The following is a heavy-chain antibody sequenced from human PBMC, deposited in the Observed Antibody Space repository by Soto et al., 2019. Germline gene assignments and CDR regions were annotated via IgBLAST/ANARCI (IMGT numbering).Heavy chain of an antibody. CDR3: ERALPGRNFDY. V-gene: IGHV4-30-2*01. D-gene: IGHD1-26*01. J-gene: IGHJ4*02. CDR2: IYHSGST. Sequence: PSETLSLTCAVSGGSISSGGYSWSWIRQPPGKGLEWIGYIYHSGSTYYNPSLKSRVTISVDRSKNQFSLKLSSVTAADTAAYYCERALPGRNFDYWGQGTLVTVYS. CDR1: GGSISSGGYS.